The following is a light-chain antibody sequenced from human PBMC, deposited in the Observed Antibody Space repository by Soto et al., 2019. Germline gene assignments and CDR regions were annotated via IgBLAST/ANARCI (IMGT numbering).Light chain of an antibody. CDR1: NSNIGRNT. J-gene: IGLJ3*02. CDR3: AAWDESPNVPV. V-gene: IGLV1-44*01. Sequence: QSVLTQPPSASGTPGQRVTISCSGSNSNIGRNTVNWYQQFPGAAPTLLIHSDNQRPSGVPDRFSGSRSGTSASLAISGLPSEDEADCFCAAWDESPNVPVFGGWTMVTVL. CDR2: SDN.